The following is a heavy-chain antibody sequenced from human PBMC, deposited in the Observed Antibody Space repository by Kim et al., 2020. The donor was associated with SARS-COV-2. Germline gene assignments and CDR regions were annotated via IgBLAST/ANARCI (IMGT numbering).Heavy chain of an antibody. D-gene: IGHD3-10*01. CDR1: GGSFSGYY. V-gene: IGHV4-34*01. CDR2: INHSGST. CDR3: ARGNYGSGSYYVGP. J-gene: IGHJ5*02. Sequence: SETLSLTCAVYGGSFSGYYWSWIRQPPGKGLEWIGEINHSGSTNYNPSLKSRVTISVDTSKNQFSLKLSSVTAADTAVYYCARGNYGSGSYYVGPWGQGTLVTVSS.